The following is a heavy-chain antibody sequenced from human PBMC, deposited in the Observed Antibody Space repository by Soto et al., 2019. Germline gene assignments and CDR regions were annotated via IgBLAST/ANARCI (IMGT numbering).Heavy chain of an antibody. J-gene: IGHJ6*02. D-gene: IGHD1-26*01. CDR1: GFTVSTNY. Sequence: EVQLVESGGGLVQPGGSLRLSWPASGFTVSTNYRTWVRQAPGKGLEWVSVMFYGGSTYYAASVKGRFTISRDDSKNTLYLQMNSLRAEDTAVYDCATTGMGLTLYYYYHGMDVWGQGTTVTVSS. V-gene: IGHV3-66*01. CDR3: ATTGMGLTLYYYYHGMDV. CDR2: MFYGGST.